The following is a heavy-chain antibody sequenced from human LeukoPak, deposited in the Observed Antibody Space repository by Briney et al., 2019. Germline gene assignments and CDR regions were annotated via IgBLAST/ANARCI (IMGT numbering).Heavy chain of an antibody. D-gene: IGHD3-22*01. J-gene: IGHJ3*02. CDR2: INYSGST. CDR3: ARHDPLITMIIGERAFDI. V-gene: IGHV4-59*08. CDR1: GGSISSSY. Sequence: SETLSLTCTVSGGSISSSYWSWIRQPPGKGLEWIGYINYSGSTNYNPSLKNRVTISVDTSRNQFSLRLSSVTAADPAVYYCARHDPLITMIIGERAFDIWGQETMVTVPS.